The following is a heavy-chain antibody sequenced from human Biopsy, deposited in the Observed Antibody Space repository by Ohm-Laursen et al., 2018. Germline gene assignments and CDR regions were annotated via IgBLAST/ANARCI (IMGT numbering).Heavy chain of an antibody. CDR1: GGSMTGYE. Sequence: GTLSLTCRVSGGSMTGYEWSWIRLAPGKGLEWIGYIYYSGGTKYNSSLASRVTFSVDMSKSQFSLKLYSVTAADTAVYYCARVEAGTYDALDFWGQGTLVAVSA. CDR3: ARVEAGTYDALDF. J-gene: IGHJ3*01. CDR2: IYYSGGT. V-gene: IGHV4-59*01. D-gene: IGHD1-26*01.